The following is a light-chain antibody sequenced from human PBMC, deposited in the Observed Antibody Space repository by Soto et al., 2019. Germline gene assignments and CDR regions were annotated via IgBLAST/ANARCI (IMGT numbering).Light chain of an antibody. CDR2: GHN. J-gene: IGLJ3*02. Sequence: QSVLTQPPSVSGAPGQRVTISCTGNASNIGAGYEVHWYQQPPGKAPKLLISGHNIRPSGVPDRFFGSKSGTSASLAINGLQAEDEADYCCQSYDISLSGSGVFGGGTKLTVL. CDR3: QSYDISLSGSGV. V-gene: IGLV1-40*01. CDR1: ASNIGAGYE.